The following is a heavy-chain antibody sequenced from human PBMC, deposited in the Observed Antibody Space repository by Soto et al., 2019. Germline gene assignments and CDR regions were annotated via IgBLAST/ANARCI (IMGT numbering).Heavy chain of an antibody. D-gene: IGHD4-17*01. V-gene: IGHV3-23*01. CDR1: GFTFSSYA. CDR3: AKDTHGYYYYGMDV. CDR2: ISGSGGST. J-gene: IGHJ6*02. Sequence: GGSLRLSCAASGFTFSSYAMSWVRQAPGKGLEWVSAISGSGGSTYYADSVKGRFTISRDNSKNTLYLQMNSLRAEDTAVYYCAKDTHGYYYYGMDVWGQGTTVTVSS.